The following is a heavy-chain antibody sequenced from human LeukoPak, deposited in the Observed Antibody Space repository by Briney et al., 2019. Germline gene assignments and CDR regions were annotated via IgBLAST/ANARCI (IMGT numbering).Heavy chain of an antibody. CDR1: GFTFSSYE. D-gene: IGHD5-12*01. V-gene: IGHV3-48*03. Sequence: GGSLRLACVASGFTFSSYEMNWVRQPPRKGLEWVSYISSSGSTIYYAGSVKGRFTISRDNAKNSLYLQMNSLRAEDTAVYYCVRALVATIAYWGQGTLVTVSS. CDR3: VRALVATIAY. J-gene: IGHJ4*02. CDR2: ISSSGSTI.